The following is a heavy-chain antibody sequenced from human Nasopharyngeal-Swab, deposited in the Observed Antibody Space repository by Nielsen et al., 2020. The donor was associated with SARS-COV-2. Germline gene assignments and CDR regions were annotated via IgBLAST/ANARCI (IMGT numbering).Heavy chain of an antibody. Sequence: GESLKISRAASGFTFSDYYMSWIRQAPGKGLEWVSHISSSGSTIYYADSVKGRFTISRDNAKNSLYLQMNSLRAEDTAVYYCARVRGSGPIDYWGQGTLVTVSS. V-gene: IGHV3-11*01. D-gene: IGHD6-19*01. J-gene: IGHJ4*02. CDR1: GFTFSDYY. CDR2: ISSSGSTI. CDR3: ARVRGSGPIDY.